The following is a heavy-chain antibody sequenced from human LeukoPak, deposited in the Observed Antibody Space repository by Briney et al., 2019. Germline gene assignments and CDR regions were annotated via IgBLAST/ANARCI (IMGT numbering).Heavy chain of an antibody. CDR3: ARGLNYDILTGIPRDAFDI. Sequence: PGGSLRLSCAASGFTFSSYAMSWVRQAPGKGLEWVSAISGSGGSIYYADSVKGRFTISRDNAKNSLYLQMNSLRAEDTAVYYCARGLNYDILTGIPRDAFDIWGQGTMVTVSS. CDR2: ISGSGGSI. V-gene: IGHV3-23*01. J-gene: IGHJ3*02. D-gene: IGHD3-9*01. CDR1: GFTFSSYA.